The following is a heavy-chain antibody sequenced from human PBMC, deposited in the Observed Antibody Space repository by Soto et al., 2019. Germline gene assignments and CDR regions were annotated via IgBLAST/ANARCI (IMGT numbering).Heavy chain of an antibody. D-gene: IGHD3-16*01. CDR2: ISPYNDYT. Sequence: QVQLVQSAGEVKKPGASVKVSCKASGYTFIRYGITWVRQAPGQGLEWMGWISPYNDYTIYAQKLQGRVTMTTDTSGRPLYLDCRSMKADDRAVYNWARGSYYDNTWGKWCHYGLDVRSQGTSVTVSS. CDR1: GYTFIRYG. V-gene: IGHV1-18*01. J-gene: IGHJ6*02. CDR3: ARGSYYDNTWGKWCHYGLDV.